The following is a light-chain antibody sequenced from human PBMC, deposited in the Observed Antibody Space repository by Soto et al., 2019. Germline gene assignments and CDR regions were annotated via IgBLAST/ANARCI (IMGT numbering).Light chain of an antibody. Sequence: QSALTQPASVSGSPGQSITISCTGTSSDVGGYNYVSWYQEHPGKAPKLMIYDVSNRPSGVSNRFSGYKSGNTASLTISGLQAEDEADYYCSSYTSDSTYVFGTGTKLTVL. V-gene: IGLV2-14*01. CDR1: SSDVGGYNY. CDR3: SSYTSDSTYV. CDR2: DVS. J-gene: IGLJ1*01.